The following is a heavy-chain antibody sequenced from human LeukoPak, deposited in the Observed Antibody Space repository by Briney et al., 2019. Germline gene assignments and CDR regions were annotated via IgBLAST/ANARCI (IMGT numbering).Heavy chain of an antibody. CDR3: ARRYCTNGVCFEVDV. J-gene: IGHJ6*04. V-gene: IGHV4-34*01. D-gene: IGHD2-8*01. Sequence: SETLSLTCAVYGGSFSGYYWSWIRQPPGKGLEWIGEINHSGSTNYNPSLKSRVTISVDTSKNQFSLQLSSVTAADTAVYYCARRYCTNGVCFEVDVWGKGTTVTVSS. CDR1: GGSFSGYY. CDR2: INHSGST.